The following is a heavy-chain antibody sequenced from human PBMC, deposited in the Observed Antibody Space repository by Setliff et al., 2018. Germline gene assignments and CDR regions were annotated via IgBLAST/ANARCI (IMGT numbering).Heavy chain of an antibody. D-gene: IGHD6-13*01. J-gene: IGHJ4*02. Sequence: ASVKVSCKASGGTFSSYAISWVRQAPGQGLEWMGGIIPILGIANYAQKFRGRVTITADESTSTAYMELSSLRSEDTAVYYCARADYSSSLHYVDCWGQGTLVTVSS. CDR2: IIPILGIA. V-gene: IGHV1-69*10. CDR1: GGTFSSYA. CDR3: ARADYSSSLHYVDC.